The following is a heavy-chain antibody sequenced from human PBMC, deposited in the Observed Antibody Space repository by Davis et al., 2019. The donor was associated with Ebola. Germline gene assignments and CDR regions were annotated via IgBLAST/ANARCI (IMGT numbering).Heavy chain of an antibody. CDR3: ARELHPPYYDSSGSAFDI. V-gene: IGHV1-69*06. CDR2: IIPIFGTA. D-gene: IGHD3-22*01. Sequence: SVKVSCKASGGTFSSYAISWVRQAPGQGLEWMGGIIPIFGTANYAQKFQGRVTITADKSTSTAYMELSSLRSEDTAVYYCARELHPPYYDSSGSAFDIWGQGTMVTVSS. CDR1: GGTFSSYA. J-gene: IGHJ3*02.